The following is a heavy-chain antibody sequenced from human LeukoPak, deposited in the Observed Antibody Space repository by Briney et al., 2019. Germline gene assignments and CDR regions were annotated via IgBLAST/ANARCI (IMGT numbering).Heavy chain of an antibody. J-gene: IGHJ3*02. Sequence: GGSLRLSCAASGFTVSSNYMSWVRQAPGKGLEWVSVIYSGGSTYYADSVKGRFTISRDNAKNSLYLQMNSLRAEDMALYYCAKGPDFWSGYLSDAFDIWGQGTMVTVSS. V-gene: IGHV3-53*05. CDR2: IYSGGST. CDR3: AKGPDFWSGYLSDAFDI. CDR1: GFTVSSNY. D-gene: IGHD3-3*01.